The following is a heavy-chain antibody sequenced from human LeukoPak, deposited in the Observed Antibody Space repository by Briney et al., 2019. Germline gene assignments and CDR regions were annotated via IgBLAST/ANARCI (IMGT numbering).Heavy chain of an antibody. J-gene: IGHJ3*02. CDR3: AREDHYDSTDAFDI. CDR1: GFTFSSYE. Sequence: GGSLRLSCAASGFTFSSYEMNWVRQAPGKGLEWVSYVTSSGATMYYADSVRGRFTISRDNAKDSLYLQMNSLRAEDTAVYYCAREDHYDSTDAFDIWGQGTMVTVSS. V-gene: IGHV3-48*03. D-gene: IGHD3-22*01. CDR2: VTSSGATM.